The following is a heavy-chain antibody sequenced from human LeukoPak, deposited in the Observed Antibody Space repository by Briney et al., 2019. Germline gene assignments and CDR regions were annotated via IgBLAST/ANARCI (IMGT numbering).Heavy chain of an antibody. CDR1: GFTFSSYA. V-gene: IGHV3-23*01. CDR2: ISGSGGST. J-gene: IGHJ4*02. CDR3: AKDLYSSSWFRYFDY. D-gene: IGHD6-13*01. Sequence: GGSLRLSCAASGFTFSSYAMSWVRQAPGKGLEWVSAISGSGGSTYYADSVEGRFTISRDNSKNTLYLQMNSLRAEDTAVYYCAKDLYSSSWFRYFDYWGQGTLVTVSS.